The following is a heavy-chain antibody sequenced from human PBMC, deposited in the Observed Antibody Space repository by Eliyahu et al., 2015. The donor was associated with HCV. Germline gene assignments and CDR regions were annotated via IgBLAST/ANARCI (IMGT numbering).Heavy chain of an antibody. CDR2: IYYSGST. D-gene: IGHD3-9*01. Sequence: QVQLQESGPGLVKPSETLSLTCTVXXGSIXSYYWSWIRQPPGKGLEWIGYIYYSGSTNYNPSLKSRVTISVDTSKNQFSLKLSSVTAADTAVYYCARDTLHDILTGSYGMDVWGQGTTVTVSS. J-gene: IGHJ6*02. CDR1: XGSIXSYY. V-gene: IGHV4-59*01. CDR3: ARDTLHDILTGSYGMDV.